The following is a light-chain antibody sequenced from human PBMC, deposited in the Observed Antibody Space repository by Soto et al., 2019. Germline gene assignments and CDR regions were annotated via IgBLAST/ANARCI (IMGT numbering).Light chain of an antibody. CDR3: QQYANWPLT. Sequence: EIVMTQSPATLSVSPGERATLSCRASQSVSNNLAWYQQKPGQTPRLLVYGASTRATDIPARFSGSGSGTEFTLTISSLQSEDFAVYYCQQYANWPLTFGGGTKVDI. J-gene: IGKJ4*01. CDR1: QSVSNN. CDR2: GAS. V-gene: IGKV3-15*01.